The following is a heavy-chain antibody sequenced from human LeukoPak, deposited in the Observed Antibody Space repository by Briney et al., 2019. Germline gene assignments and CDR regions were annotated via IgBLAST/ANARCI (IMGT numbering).Heavy chain of an antibody. CDR2: VNLQGST. V-gene: IGHV4-4*02. CDR1: GGSITNTNY. Sequence: SETLSLTCGVSGGSITNTNYWTWVRQPPGKGLEWIGEVNLQGSTNYNPSLMGRVAISVDTSENHISLQSTSVTAADTAVYYCAREGGPYRPLDYSGQGTLVTVSS. CDR3: AREGGPYRPLDY. J-gene: IGHJ4*02.